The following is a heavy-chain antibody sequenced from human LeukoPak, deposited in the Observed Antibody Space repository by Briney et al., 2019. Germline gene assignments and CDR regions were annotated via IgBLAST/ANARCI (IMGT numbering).Heavy chain of an antibody. CDR2: IYIGTST. J-gene: IGHJ4*02. CDR3: ARYHHY. V-gene: IGHV3-53*01. CDR1: GFNVSSNY. Sequence: GGSLRLSCAAYGFNVSSNYRSWVRQAPGKGLQWFSFIYIGTSTYYADSVNRRFTISTDNSKDTLYLQMNILRAEYTAVYYCARYHHYSGQGTLVTVSS.